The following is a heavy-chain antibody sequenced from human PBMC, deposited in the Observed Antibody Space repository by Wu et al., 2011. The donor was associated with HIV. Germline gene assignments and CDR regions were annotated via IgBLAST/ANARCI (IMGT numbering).Heavy chain of an antibody. CDR1: GYTFSTSG. D-gene: IGHD2-21*01. CDR2: ISTYSGNT. Sequence: QVQLVQSGAEVKKPGASVKASCKASGYTFSTSGVSWVRQAPGQGLEWMGWISTYSGNTKYAQRLQGRVTMTTDTPANTAYMELRSLRSEDTAIYYCARDLGGDEDHWGQGTLVTVSS. V-gene: IGHV1-18*01. CDR3: ARDLGGDEDH. J-gene: IGHJ4*02.